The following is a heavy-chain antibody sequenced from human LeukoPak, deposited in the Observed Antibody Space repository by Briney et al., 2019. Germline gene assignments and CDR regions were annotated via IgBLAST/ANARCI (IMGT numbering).Heavy chain of an antibody. Sequence: SETLSLTCTISGGSIRSDTYFWGWIRQPPGKGLELIGSISHSGIPFYNPSLKSRVSMSVDTSKNQFALKVTSVTAADAAVYFCARLLSYDILTDHYYKYYWVVWGEGTPVTVSS. CDR1: GGSIRSDTYF. CDR2: ISHSGIP. CDR3: ARLLSYDILTDHYYKYYWVV. V-gene: IGHV4-39*01. D-gene: IGHD3-9*01. J-gene: IGHJ6*01.